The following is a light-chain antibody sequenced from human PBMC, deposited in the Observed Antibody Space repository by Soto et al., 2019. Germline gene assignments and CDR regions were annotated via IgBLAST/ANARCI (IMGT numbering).Light chain of an antibody. CDR1: DIGNKN. V-gene: IGLV3-21*02. J-gene: IGLJ2*01. Sequence: SYVLTQPPSVSVAPGQTATITCGGNDIGNKNVHWYQQKPGQAPVLVVYDDSDRPSGIPERFSGSNSGNTATLTISRVEAGDEADYYCQVWDSSSDLVVFGGGTKLTVL. CDR3: QVWDSSSDLVV. CDR2: DDS.